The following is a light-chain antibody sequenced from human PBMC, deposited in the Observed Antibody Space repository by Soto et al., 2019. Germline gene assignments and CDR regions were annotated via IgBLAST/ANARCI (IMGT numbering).Light chain of an antibody. CDR3: QQNYRATPWT. V-gene: IGKV1-39*01. CDR1: QSISRY. Sequence: DIQMTQSPSSLSASVGYIITITCRASQSISRYLNWYQHKPGKAPKLLINAASSLERGVPSRFSGGGSGTDFTLNISSLQPDDFATYYCQQNYRATPWTFGQGTKVDIK. CDR2: AAS. J-gene: IGKJ1*01.